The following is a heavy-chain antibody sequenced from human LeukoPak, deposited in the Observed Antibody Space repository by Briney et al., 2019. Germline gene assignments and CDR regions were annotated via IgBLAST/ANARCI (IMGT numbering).Heavy chain of an antibody. V-gene: IGHV3-21*01. CDR1: GFTFINYS. Sequence: GGSLRLSCTASGFTFINYSMNWVRQAPGKGLEWVSSISSSSSYIYYADSVKGRFTISRDNAKNSLYLQMNSLRAEDTAVYYCASLFKGSGSYWVDYWGQGTLVTVSS. CDR3: ASLFKGSGSYWVDY. CDR2: ISSSSSYI. J-gene: IGHJ4*02. D-gene: IGHD1-26*01.